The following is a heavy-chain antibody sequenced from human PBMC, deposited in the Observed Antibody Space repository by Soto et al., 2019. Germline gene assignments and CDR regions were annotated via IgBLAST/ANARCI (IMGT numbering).Heavy chain of an antibody. D-gene: IGHD3-10*01. CDR1: TFTLSSYS. Sequence: GGSLRLSCTASTFTLSSYSMNWVRQAAGKGLEWVSYINTGSPTTYYADSVRGRFTISRDSAKNSLYLQMSSLTDEDTGVYYCAREGRSGSYLDLWGQGTLVTVSS. CDR2: INTGSPTT. V-gene: IGHV3-48*02. CDR3: AREGRSGSYLDL. J-gene: IGHJ4*02.